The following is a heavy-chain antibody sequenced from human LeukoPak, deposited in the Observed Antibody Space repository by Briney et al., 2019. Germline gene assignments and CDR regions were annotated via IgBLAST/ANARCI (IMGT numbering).Heavy chain of an antibody. CDR2: ISSNGGST. V-gene: IGHV3-64D*06. D-gene: IGHD5-12*01. CDR1: GFTSRNYA. CDR3: VKDLRYTNWFDP. J-gene: IGHJ5*02. Sequence: GGSLRLSCAASGFTSRNYAMYWVRQAPGKGLEWVSAISSNGGSTYYADSVKGRFTISRDNSKNTLYLQMSSLRAEDTAVYYCVKDLRYTNWFDPWGQGTLVTVSS.